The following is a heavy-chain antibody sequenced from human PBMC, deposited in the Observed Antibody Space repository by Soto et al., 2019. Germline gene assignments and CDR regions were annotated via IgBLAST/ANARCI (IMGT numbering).Heavy chain of an antibody. CDR1: GFTFSSYA. CDR3: AKDQERGSYPAGAFYI. Sequence: EVQLLESGGGLVQPGGSLRLSCAASGFTFSSYAMSWVRQAPGKGLEWVSAISGSGGSTYYADSVKGRFTISKDNSKNTLYLQMNSLRAEDTAVYYCAKDQERGSYPAGAFYIWGQGTMVTVSS. D-gene: IGHD1-26*01. V-gene: IGHV3-23*01. CDR2: ISGSGGST. J-gene: IGHJ3*02.